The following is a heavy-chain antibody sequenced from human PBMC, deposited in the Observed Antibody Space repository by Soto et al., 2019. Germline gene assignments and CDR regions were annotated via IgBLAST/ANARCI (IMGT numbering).Heavy chain of an antibody. CDR2: IYPGDSDI. J-gene: IGHJ6*02. Sequence: PGESLKISCKASGYIFANNWIGWVRQMPGKGLEWMGIIYPGDSDIRYSPSFQGQVTTSADKFINTAYLQWSSLKASDTAIYYCARRGNYYGLDVWGQGTTVTVSS. CDR3: ARRGNYYGLDV. V-gene: IGHV5-51*01. CDR1: GYIFANNW.